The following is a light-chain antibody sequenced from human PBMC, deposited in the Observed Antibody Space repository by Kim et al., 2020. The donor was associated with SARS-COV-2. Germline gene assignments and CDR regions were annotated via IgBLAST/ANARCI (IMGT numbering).Light chain of an antibody. V-gene: IGLV2-23*02. CDR1: IRDVRHYNR. CDR2: EVS. Sequence: FPFSCTGNIRDVRHYNRGSWYHKHPSKAPKLMIYEVSKRPSGVSNRFSGSKSGNTTSLTISGLQAEDEADYYCCSYAGSSTFYVVFGGGTQLTVL. CDR3: CSYAGSSTFYVV. J-gene: IGLJ2*01.